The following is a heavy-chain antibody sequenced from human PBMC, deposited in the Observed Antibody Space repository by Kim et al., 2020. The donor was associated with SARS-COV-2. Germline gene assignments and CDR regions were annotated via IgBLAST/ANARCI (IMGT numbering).Heavy chain of an antibody. J-gene: IGHJ6*02. D-gene: IGHD3-10*01. V-gene: IGHV3-48*03. Sequence: GGSLRLSCAASGFTFSSCEMNWVRQAPGKGLEWVSYISSSASTIYYADSVKGRFTISRDDAKNSLYLQMKSLRAEDTAVYYCAREGEGGHNYYYYGMDVWGQGTTVTVSS. CDR3: AREGEGGHNYYYYGMDV. CDR1: GFTFSSCE. CDR2: ISSSASTI.